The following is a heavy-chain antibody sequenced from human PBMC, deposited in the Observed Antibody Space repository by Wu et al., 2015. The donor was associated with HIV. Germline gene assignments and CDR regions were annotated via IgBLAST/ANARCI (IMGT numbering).Heavy chain of an antibody. CDR3: AREGEEKNSDRSGYYAYLQI. V-gene: IGHV1-18*01. D-gene: IGHD3-22*01. CDR2: TSAYNGNP. J-gene: IGHJ1*01. Sequence: VQLTQSGPEMKKPGASVKVSCQASGYTFNTFGISWVRQAPGQGLQWMGWTSAYNGNPIYTQVFQGRVTMTVDTLRDKAYLELRTLTYDDTALYYCAREGEEKNSDRSGYYAYLQIWGQGSQITVSS. CDR1: GYTFNTFG.